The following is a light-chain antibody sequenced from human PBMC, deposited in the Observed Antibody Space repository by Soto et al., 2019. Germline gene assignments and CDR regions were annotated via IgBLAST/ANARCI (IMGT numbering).Light chain of an antibody. CDR1: QSISSY. CDR3: QQSYSTPSIT. Sequence: DIQMTQSPWSLSASVYTAVTITFRASQSISSYLNWYQQKPGKAPKLLIYAASSLQSGVPSRFSGSGSGTDFTLTISSLQPEDFATYYCQQSYSTPSITFGQGTRLEIK. CDR2: AAS. V-gene: IGKV1-39*01. J-gene: IGKJ5*01.